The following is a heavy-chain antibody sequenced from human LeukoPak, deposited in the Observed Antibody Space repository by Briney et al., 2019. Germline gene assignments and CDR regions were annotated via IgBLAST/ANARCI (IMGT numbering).Heavy chain of an antibody. J-gene: IGHJ4*02. D-gene: IGHD4-17*01. CDR1: GFTFDDYG. CDR2: INWNGGST. V-gene: IGHV3-20*04. CDR3: ARGGDYGDPFDY. Sequence: PGGSLRLSCAASGFTFDDYGMSWVRQAPGKGLEWVSGINWNGGSTGYADSVKGRFTISRDNAKNPLYLQMNSLRAEDTALYYCARGGDYGDPFDYWGQETLVTVSS.